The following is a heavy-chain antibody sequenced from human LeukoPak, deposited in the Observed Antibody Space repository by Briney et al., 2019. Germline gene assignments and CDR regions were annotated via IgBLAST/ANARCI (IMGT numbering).Heavy chain of an antibody. J-gene: IGHJ4*02. CDR1: GFTFSSYA. CDR3: AKVPLSGSYLYFDY. D-gene: IGHD1-26*01. CDR2: ISGSGGST. Sequence: GGSLRLSCAASGFTFSSYAMSWVRQAPGKGLEWVSAISGSGGSTDYADSVKGRFTISRDNSKNTLYLQMNSLRAEDTAVYYCAKVPLSGSYLYFDYWGQGTLVTVSS. V-gene: IGHV3-23*01.